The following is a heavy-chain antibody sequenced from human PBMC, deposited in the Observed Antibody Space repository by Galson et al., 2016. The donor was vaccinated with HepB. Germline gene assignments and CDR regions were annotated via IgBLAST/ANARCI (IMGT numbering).Heavy chain of an antibody. D-gene: IGHD2-15*01. CDR1: GFSLSNARMG. V-gene: IGHV2-26*01. CDR2: IFSNDEK. CDR3: ARIRCSGGSGYRFDY. Sequence: PALVKPTQTLTLACTVSGFSLSNARMGVSWIRQPPGKALEWLANIFSNDEKSYSTSLKSRLTISKDTSKSQVVLTMTNMDPVDTATYFCARIRCSGGSGYRFDYWGQGTLVTASS. J-gene: IGHJ4*02.